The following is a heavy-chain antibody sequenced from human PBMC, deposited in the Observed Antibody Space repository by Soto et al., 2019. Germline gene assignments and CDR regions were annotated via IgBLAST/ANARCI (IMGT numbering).Heavy chain of an antibody. V-gene: IGHV3-23*01. CDR1: GFTFSSDA. CDR2: ISGSGGST. CDR3: AKAEGYFASYYFDY. Sequence: PGGSLRLSCAASGFTFSSDAMSWVRQAPGKGLEWVSAISGSGGSTYYADSVKGRFTISRDNSKKTLYLQMNSLRAEDTAVYYCAKAEGYFASYYFDYWGQGTLVTVSS. J-gene: IGHJ4*02. D-gene: IGHD3-22*01.